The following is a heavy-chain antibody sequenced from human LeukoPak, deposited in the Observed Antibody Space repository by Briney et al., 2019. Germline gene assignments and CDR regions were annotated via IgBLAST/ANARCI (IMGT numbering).Heavy chain of an antibody. CDR1: GDSISSSVYY. CDR3: ARLQSWFRGIDY. J-gene: IGHJ4*02. CDR2: ISYSGIA. Sequence: PSETLSLTCTVSGDSISSSVYYWGWIRQPPGKGLEWITSISYSGIAYYNPSLKSRVTISVDTSKNQFSLKLTSVSVADTAVYYCARLQSWFRGIDYWGQGTLVTVSS. V-gene: IGHV4-39*01. D-gene: IGHD3-10*01.